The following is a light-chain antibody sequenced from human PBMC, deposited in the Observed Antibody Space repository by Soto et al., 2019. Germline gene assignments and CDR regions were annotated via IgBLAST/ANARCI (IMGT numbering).Light chain of an antibody. J-gene: IGKJ4*01. CDR2: GAS. V-gene: IGKV3-20*01. CDR3: QQYGTPLFT. Sequence: EIVMTQSPATLSVSPGETASLSCRASQSAGNFLAWYQQKPGQAPRLLIYGASNRATGIPDRFSGSGSGTDFTLTISGLEPEDFAVYYCQQYGTPLFTFGGGTKVDIK. CDR1: QSAGNF.